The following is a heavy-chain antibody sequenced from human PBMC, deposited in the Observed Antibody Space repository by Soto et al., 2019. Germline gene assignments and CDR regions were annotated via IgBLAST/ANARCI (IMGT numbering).Heavy chain of an antibody. J-gene: IGHJ4*02. D-gene: IGHD2-2*01. CDR2: TSANNDDT. Sequence: ASVKVSCKASGYTFSRYGISWVRQAPGQGLEWMAWTSANNDDTNYAEKLQGRVALTTDVSTGTAYMELWSLRSDDTAVYYCARDERKTCLSSTCYYFDYWGQRTPVTVPS. CDR1: GYTFSRYG. V-gene: IGHV1-18*04. CDR3: ARDERKTCLSSTCYYFDY.